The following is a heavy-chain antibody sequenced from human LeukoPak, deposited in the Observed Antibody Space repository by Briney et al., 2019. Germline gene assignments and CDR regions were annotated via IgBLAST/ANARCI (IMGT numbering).Heavy chain of an antibody. CDR2: IIPIFGTA. J-gene: IGHJ4*02. V-gene: IGHV1-69*13. D-gene: IGHD3-10*01. Sequence: GASVKVSCKASGGTFSSYAISWVGQAPGQGLEWMGGIIPIFGTANYAQKFQGRVTITADESTSTAYMELSSLRSEDTAVYYCARDSPSSGGSSAAPPDYWGQGTLVTVSS. CDR3: ARDSPSSGGSSAAPPDY. CDR1: GGTFSSYA.